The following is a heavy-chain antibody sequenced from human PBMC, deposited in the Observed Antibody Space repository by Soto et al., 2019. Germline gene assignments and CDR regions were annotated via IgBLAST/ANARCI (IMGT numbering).Heavy chain of an antibody. V-gene: IGHV3-21*01. CDR2: ISSSSSYI. CDR1: GFTFSSYS. Sequence: PGGSLSLSCAASGFTFSSYSMNWVRQAPGKGLDWVSSISSSSSYIYYADSVKGRFTISRDNAKHSLYLQMNSLRAEDTAVYYCAILAYCGGRCYSGTDYYYYGIDVWCQATTVTV. CDR3: AILAYCGGRCYSGTDYYYYGIDV. J-gene: IGHJ6*02. D-gene: IGHD2-21*02.